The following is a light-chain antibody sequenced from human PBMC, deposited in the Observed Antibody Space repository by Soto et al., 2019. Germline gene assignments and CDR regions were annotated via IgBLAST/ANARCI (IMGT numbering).Light chain of an antibody. CDR1: QSVSDNY. J-gene: IGKJ1*01. CDR2: EIS. CDR3: QHYGGSPRT. Sequence: ENVLTQSPGTLSLSPGERATLSCRASQSVSDNYLAWYQQKPGQAPRLLLYEISARATGIPDRFSGSGSGTGFTLTISRLEPEDFAVYYCQHYGGSPRTFGQGTKVDI. V-gene: IGKV3-20*01.